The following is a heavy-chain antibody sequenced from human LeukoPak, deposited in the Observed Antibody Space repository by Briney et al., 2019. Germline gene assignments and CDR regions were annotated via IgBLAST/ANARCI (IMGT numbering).Heavy chain of an antibody. D-gene: IGHD1-26*01. CDR2: ISWNSGSI. V-gene: IGHV3-9*01. J-gene: IGHJ2*01. CDR3: AKDNVGATHFDL. Sequence: GGSLRLSCAASGFTFDDYAMHWVRQAPGKGLEWVSGISWNSGSIGYADSVKGRFTISRDNAKNSLYLQMNSLRAEDTALYYCAKDNVGATHFDLWGRGTLVTVSS. CDR1: GFTFDDYA.